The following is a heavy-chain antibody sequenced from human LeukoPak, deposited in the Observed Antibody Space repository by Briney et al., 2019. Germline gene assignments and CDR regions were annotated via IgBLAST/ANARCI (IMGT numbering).Heavy chain of an antibody. CDR1: GYTFSDNY. Sequence: ASVKVSCKASGYTFSDNYIHWVRQAPGQGLECMGWINPHSGGTNYGENFQGRVTLTRDTSISTACMDLSSLISDDTAVYYCAREFMRVTAFDIWGQGTMVTVSS. D-gene: IGHD2-21*02. CDR3: AREFMRVTAFDI. J-gene: IGHJ3*02. CDR2: INPHSGGT. V-gene: IGHV1-2*02.